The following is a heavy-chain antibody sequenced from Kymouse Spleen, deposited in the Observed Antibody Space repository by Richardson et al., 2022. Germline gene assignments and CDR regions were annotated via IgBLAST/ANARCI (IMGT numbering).Heavy chain of an antibody. CDR2: IYYSGST. V-gene: IGHV4-39*01. CDR3: ASITIFGVVTRGFDP. CDR1: GGSISSSSYY. Sequence: QLQLQESGPGLVKPSETLSLTCTVSGGSISSSSYYWGWIRQPPGKGLEWIGSIYYSGSTYYNPSLKSRVTISVDTSKNQFSLKLSSVTAADTAVYYCASITIFGVVTRGFDPWGQGTLVTVSS. D-gene: IGHD3-3*01. J-gene: IGHJ5*02.